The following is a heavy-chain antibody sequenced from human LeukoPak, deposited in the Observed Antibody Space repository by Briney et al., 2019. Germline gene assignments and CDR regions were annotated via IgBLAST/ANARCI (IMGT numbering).Heavy chain of an antibody. CDR3: ARVARGNYDYVWGSYRADAFNI. CDR2: IYYSGST. V-gene: IGHV4-31*03. CDR1: GGSISSGGYY. Sequence: SQTLSLTCTVSGGSISSGGYYWSWIRQHPGKGLEWIGYIYYSGSTYYNPYLKSRVTISVDTSKNQFSLKLSSVTAADTAVYYCARVARGNYDYVWGSYRADAFNIWGQGTMVTVSS. D-gene: IGHD3-16*02. J-gene: IGHJ3*02.